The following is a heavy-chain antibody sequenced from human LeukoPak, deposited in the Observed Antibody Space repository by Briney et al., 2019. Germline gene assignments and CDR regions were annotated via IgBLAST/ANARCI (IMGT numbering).Heavy chain of an antibody. J-gene: IGHJ3*02. CDR2: IKQDGSEK. V-gene: IGHV3-7*01. CDR1: GFTFSSYW. CDR3: ARDSSGYYFGHDAFDI. Sequence: GGSLRLSCAASGFTFSSYWMSWVRQAPGTGLERVANIKQDGSEKYYVDSVKGRFTISRDNAKNSLYLQMNSMRAEDTAVYYCARDSSGYYFGHDAFDIWGQGTMVTVSS. D-gene: IGHD3-22*01.